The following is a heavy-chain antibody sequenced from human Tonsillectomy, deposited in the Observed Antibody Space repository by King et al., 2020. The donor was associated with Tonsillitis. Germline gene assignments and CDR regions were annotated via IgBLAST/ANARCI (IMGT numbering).Heavy chain of an antibody. CDR3: VRRASVRGIDY. CDR1: GCSFSSYS. J-gene: IGHJ4*02. CDR2: ISRTSSER. D-gene: IGHD3-10*01. V-gene: IGHV3-21*01. Sequence: VQLVESGGGLVKPGGSLRLSCAASGCSFSSYSMSWVRQAPGKGLEWVSSISRTSSERYYGDSVKGRFTITRDNDEKSLYLQMNSLRVEDTAVYYCVRRASVRGIDYWGQGTLVTVSS.